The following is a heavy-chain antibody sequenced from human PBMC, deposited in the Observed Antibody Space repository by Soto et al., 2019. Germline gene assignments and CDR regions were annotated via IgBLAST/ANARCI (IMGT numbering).Heavy chain of an antibody. V-gene: IGHV3-23*01. Sequence: LRLSCAASGFTFSSYAMSWVRQAPGKGLEWVSAISGSGGSTYYADSVKGRFTISRDNSKNTLYLQMNSLRAEDTAVYYCAKDCSSTSCYSYWGQGTLVTVSS. CDR3: AKDCSSTSCYSY. CDR1: GFTFSSYA. J-gene: IGHJ4*02. D-gene: IGHD2-2*01. CDR2: ISGSGGST.